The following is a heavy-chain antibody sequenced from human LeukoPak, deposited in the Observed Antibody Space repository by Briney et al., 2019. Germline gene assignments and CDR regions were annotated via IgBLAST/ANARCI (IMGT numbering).Heavy chain of an antibody. CDR2: ISAYNGNT. V-gene: IGHV1-18*04. D-gene: IGHD3-9*01. CDR3: ARDFFDWLLLGNWFDP. CDR1: GYTFTSYG. J-gene: IGHJ5*02. Sequence: ASVNVSCKASGYTFTSYGISWVRQAPGQGLEWMGWISAYNGNTNYAQKLQGRVTMTPHTTTSTAYMGLRSLRSDDTAVYYCARDFFDWLLLGNWFDPWGQGTLVTVSS.